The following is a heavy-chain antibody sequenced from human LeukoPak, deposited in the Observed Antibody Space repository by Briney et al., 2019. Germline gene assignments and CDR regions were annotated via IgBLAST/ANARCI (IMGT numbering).Heavy chain of an antibody. V-gene: IGHV3-23*01. CDR2: ISGSGGST. CDR3: AKDLSVVVPAADY. CDR1: GFTFSSYW. Sequence: GGSLRLSCSASGFTFSSYWVSWVRQAPGKGLEWVSAISGSGGSTYYADSVKGRFTISRDNSKNTLYLQMNSLRAEDTAVYYCAKDLSVVVPAADYWGQGTLVTVSS. D-gene: IGHD2-2*01. J-gene: IGHJ4*02.